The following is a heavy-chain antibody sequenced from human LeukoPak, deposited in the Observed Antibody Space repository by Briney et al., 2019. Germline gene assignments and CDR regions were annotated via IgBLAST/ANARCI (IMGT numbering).Heavy chain of an antibody. J-gene: IGHJ5*02. CDR1: GYTFTGYY. V-gene: IGHV1-2*06. D-gene: IGHD6-19*01. CDR2: INPNSGGT. CDR3: ARERAVAGFSWFDP. Sequence: ASVKVSCKASGYTFTGYYMHWVRQAPGQGLEWMGRINPNSGGTNYAQKFQGRVTMTRDTSISTAYMELSRLRSDDTAVYYCARERAVAGFSWFDPWGQGTLVTVSS.